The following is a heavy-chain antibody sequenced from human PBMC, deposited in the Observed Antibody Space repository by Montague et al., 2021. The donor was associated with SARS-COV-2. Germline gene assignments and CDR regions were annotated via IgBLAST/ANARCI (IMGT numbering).Heavy chain of an antibody. CDR2: IYYSGST. CDR3: ARGQWYNWNYYYYYGMDV. Sequence: SETLSLTCTVSGGSISSSSYYWGWIRQPPGKGLEWIGSIYYSGSTYYNPSLKSRVTISVDTSKNQFSLKLSSVTAADTAVYYCARGQWYNWNYYYYYGMDVWGQGTTVTVSS. D-gene: IGHD1-20*01. CDR1: GGSISSSSYY. V-gene: IGHV4-39*07. J-gene: IGHJ6*02.